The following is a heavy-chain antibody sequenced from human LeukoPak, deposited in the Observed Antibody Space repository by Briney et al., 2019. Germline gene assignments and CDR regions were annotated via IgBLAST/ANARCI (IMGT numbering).Heavy chain of an antibody. CDR2: ISGTGDNS. D-gene: IGHD6-19*01. V-gene: IGHV3-23*01. CDR1: GFAFSSYD. J-gene: IGHJ3*02. CDR3: AFPAHHWLVRGAFDI. Sequence: GGSLRLSCAASGFAFSSYDMNWVRQAAGKGLAWVSQISGTGDNSDYADSVKGRFTISRDNSKRTLYLQLNNLRVEDTAIYYCAFPAHHWLVRGAFDIWGQGTVVTVSS.